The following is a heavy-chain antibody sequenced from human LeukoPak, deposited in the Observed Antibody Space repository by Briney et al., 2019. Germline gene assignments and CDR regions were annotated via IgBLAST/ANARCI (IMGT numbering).Heavy chain of an antibody. CDR3: AKAVGSISWSFDY. D-gene: IGHD6-13*01. V-gene: IGHV3-23*01. CDR2: MSGSGGST. Sequence: GGSLRLSCAASGFTFSSYAMSWVRQAPGKGLEWVSAMSGSGGSTYYADSVKGRFTISRDNSKSTLYLQMDSLRGDDAAVYYCAKAVGSISWSFDYWGQGTLVTVSS. J-gene: IGHJ4*02. CDR1: GFTFSSYA.